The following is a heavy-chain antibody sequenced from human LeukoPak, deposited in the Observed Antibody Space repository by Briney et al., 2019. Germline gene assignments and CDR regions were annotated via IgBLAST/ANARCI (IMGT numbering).Heavy chain of an antibody. CDR3: ARVQPDCSGGSCYSVDP. D-gene: IGHD2-15*01. CDR2: IYYSGST. J-gene: IGHJ5*02. Sequence: SETLSLTCTVSGGSISSYYWSWIRQPPGKGLEWIGYIYYSGSTNYNPSLKSRVTISVDTSKNQFSLKLSSVTAADTAVYYCARVQPDCSGGSCYSVDPWGQGTLVTVSS. V-gene: IGHV4-59*01. CDR1: GGSISSYY.